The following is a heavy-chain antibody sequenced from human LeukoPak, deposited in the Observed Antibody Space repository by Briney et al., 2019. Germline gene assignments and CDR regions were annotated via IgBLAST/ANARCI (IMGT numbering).Heavy chain of an antibody. CDR1: GFTFSSYS. J-gene: IGHJ3*02. CDR2: ISSSSSYI. V-gene: IGHV3-21*01. D-gene: IGHD6-13*01. CDR3: ASAYSSSGGGAFDI. Sequence: GGSLRLSCAASGFTFSSYSMNWVRQAPGKGLEWVSSISSSSSYIYYADSVKGRFTISRDNAKNSLYLQMNSLRAEDTAVYYCASAYSSSGGGAFDIWGQGTMVTVSS.